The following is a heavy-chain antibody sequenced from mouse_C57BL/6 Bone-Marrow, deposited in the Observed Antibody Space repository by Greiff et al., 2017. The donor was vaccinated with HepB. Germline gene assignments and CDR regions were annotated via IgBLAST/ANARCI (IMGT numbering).Heavy chain of an antibody. J-gene: IGHJ4*01. CDR1: GFTFSDYG. CDR3: ARLQLGLYAMDY. Sequence: EVNLVESGGGLVKPGGSLKLSCAASGFTFSDYGMHWVRQAPEKGLEWVAYISSGSSTIYYADTVKGRFTISRDNAKNTLFLQMTSLRSEDTAMYYCARLQLGLYAMDYWGQGTSVTVSS. D-gene: IGHD4-1*02. V-gene: IGHV5-17*01. CDR2: ISSGSSTI.